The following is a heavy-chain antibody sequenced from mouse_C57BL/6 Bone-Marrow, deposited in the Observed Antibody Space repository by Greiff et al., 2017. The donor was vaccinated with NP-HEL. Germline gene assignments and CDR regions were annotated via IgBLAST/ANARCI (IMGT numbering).Heavy chain of an antibody. Sequence: QVQLQQPGTELVKPGASVKLSCKASGYTFTSYWMHWVKQRPGQGLEWIGNINPSNGGTNYNEKFKSKATLTVDKSSSTAYMQFSSLTSEDSAVYYCARSDYYYWYCDVWGTGTTVTVSS. V-gene: IGHV1-53*01. D-gene: IGHD2-1*01. CDR1: GYTFTSYW. CDR3: ARSDYYYWYCDV. J-gene: IGHJ1*03. CDR2: INPSNGGT.